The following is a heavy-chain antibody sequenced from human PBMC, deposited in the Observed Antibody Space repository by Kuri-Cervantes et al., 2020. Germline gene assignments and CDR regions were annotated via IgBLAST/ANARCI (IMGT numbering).Heavy chain of an antibody. CDR2: ISSSSSYI. Sequence: RGSLRLSCAASGFTFSNAWMSWVRQAPGKGLEWVSSISSSSSYIYYADSVKGRFTISRDNAKNSLYLQMNSLRAEDTAVYYCARLTLDLQNPDSWGQGTLVTVSS. CDR1: GFTFSNAW. V-gene: IGHV3-21*04. J-gene: IGHJ5*02. CDR3: ARLTLDLQNPDS. D-gene: IGHD3/OR15-3a*01.